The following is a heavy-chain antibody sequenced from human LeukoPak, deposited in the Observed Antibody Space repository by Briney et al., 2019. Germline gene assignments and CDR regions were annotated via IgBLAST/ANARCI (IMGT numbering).Heavy chain of an antibody. J-gene: IGHJ6*02. CDR3: ARDSQLADDYYYYYGMDV. Sequence: GASVKVPCKASGYTFTSYDINWVRQATGQGLEWMGWMNPNSGNTGYAQKFQGRVTMTRDTSISTAYMELRSLRSDDTAVYYCARDSQLADDYYYYYGMDVWGQGTTVTVSS. V-gene: IGHV1-8*01. CDR1: GYTFTSYD. D-gene: IGHD6-13*01. CDR2: MNPNSGNT.